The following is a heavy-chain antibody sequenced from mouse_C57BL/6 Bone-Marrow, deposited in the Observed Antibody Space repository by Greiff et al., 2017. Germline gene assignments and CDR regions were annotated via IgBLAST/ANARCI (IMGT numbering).Heavy chain of an antibody. J-gene: IGHJ4*01. Sequence: VQLKESGPELVRPGASVKLSCTASGFNIKDSYMHWVKQRPGQGLEWIGRIDPGDGDTEYAPKFQGKATMTADTSSNTADLQLSSLTSEDTAVYYCTSEDYGSRVLYAMDYWGQGTSGTVSS. CDR2: IDPGDGDT. V-gene: IGHV14-1*01. D-gene: IGHD1-1*01. CDR3: TSEDYGSRVLYAMDY. CDR1: GFNIKDSY.